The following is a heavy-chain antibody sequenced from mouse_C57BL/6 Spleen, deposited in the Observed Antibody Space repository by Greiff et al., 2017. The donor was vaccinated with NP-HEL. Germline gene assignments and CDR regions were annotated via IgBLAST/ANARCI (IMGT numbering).Heavy chain of an antibody. CDR2: IDPSDSYT. CDR3: ARTSPLYGSRDYAMDY. D-gene: IGHD1-1*01. V-gene: IGHV1-59*01. CDR1: GYTFTSYW. Sequence: QVQLQQPGAELVRPGTSVKLSCKASGYTFTSYWMHWVKQRPGQGLEWIGVIDPSDSYTNYNQKFKGKATLTVDTSSSTAYMQLSSLTSEDSAVYYRARTSPLYGSRDYAMDYWGQGTSITVSS. J-gene: IGHJ4*01.